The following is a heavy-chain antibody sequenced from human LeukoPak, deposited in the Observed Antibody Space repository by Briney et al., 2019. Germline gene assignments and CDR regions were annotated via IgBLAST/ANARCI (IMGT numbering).Heavy chain of an antibody. CDR1: GFAFSSYS. J-gene: IGHJ4*02. CDR3: TRVLHSDWVSAY. Sequence: GGSPRLPCAASGFAFSSYSMNRVRQAPGKGLEWVSSISSSSDYIYYADSLKGRFTISRDNAKNSLFLQMNSLRAEDTAVYYCTRVLHSDWVSAYWGQGTLVTVSS. CDR2: ISSSSDYI. D-gene: IGHD3-9*01. V-gene: IGHV3-21*01.